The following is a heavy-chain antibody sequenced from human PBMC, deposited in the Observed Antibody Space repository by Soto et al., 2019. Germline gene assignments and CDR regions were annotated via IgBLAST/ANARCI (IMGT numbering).Heavy chain of an antibody. V-gene: IGHV3-30-3*01. CDR2: ISYDGSNK. CDR1: GFTFSSYA. J-gene: IGHJ6*02. Sequence: QVQLVESGGGVVQPGRSLRLSCAASGFTFSSYAMHWVRQAPGKGLEWVAVISYDGSNKYYADSVKGRFTISRDNSKKALYLQMNSLRGEDTAVYYCARDSFGRSWRYYYYGMDVWGQGTRVTVSS. CDR3: ARDSFGRSWRYYYYGMDV. D-gene: IGHD6-13*01.